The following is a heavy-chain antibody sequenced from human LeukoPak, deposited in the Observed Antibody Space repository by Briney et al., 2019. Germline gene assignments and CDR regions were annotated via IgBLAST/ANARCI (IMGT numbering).Heavy chain of an antibody. CDR1: GHRFTSQW. J-gene: IGHJ4*02. V-gene: IGHV5-51*01. CDR3: ARGGYSSGWASFDY. CDR2: IYPGDSDT. D-gene: IGHD6-19*01. Sequence: GESLKISCKGSGHRFTSQWIGWVRQMPGKGLEWMGIIYPGDSDTRYSPSFQGQVTISADKSITTAYLQWSSLKASDTAMYYCARGGYSSGWASFDYWGQGTLVTVSS.